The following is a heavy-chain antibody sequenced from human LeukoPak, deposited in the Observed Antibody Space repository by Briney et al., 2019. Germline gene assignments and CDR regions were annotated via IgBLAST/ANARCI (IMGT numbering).Heavy chain of an antibody. J-gene: IGHJ1*01. CDR2: IRYDGSNK. CDR3: AKGATYYYGSGSYPAEYFQH. CDR1: GFTFSSYG. V-gene: IGHV3-30*02. D-gene: IGHD3-10*01. Sequence: GGSLRLSCAASGFTFSSYGMHWVRQAPGKGLEWVAFIRYDGSNKYYADSVKGRFTISRDNSKNTLYLQMNSLRAEDTAVYYCAKGATYYYGSGSYPAEYFQHWGQGTLVTVSS.